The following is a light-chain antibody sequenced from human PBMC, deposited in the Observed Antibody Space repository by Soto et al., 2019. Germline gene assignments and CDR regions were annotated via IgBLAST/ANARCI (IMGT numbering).Light chain of an antibody. CDR2: EVS. CDR1: SSDVGGYKY. CDR3: CSNAGISTLI. J-gene: IGLJ2*01. Sequence: QSVLTQPASVSGSPEQSITISCTGTSSDVGGYKYVSWYQQLPGRAPKLIISEVSNRPSGVSTRFSGSKSGNTASLTISGLQAEDEADYYCCSNAGISTLIFGGGTKLTVL. V-gene: IGLV2-14*01.